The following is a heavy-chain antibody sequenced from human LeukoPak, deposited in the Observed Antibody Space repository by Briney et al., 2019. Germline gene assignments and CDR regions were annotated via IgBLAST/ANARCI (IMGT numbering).Heavy chain of an antibody. Sequence: GGSLRLPCAASGFTFSSYAMHWVRQAPGKGLEWVADISYDGSNKYYADSVKGRFTISRDNSKNTLYLQMNSLRAEDTAVYYCARGYGGNPLDDWGQGTLVTVSS. CDR1: GFTFSSYA. D-gene: IGHD4-23*01. CDR2: ISYDGSNK. CDR3: ARGYGGNPLDD. V-gene: IGHV3-30*04. J-gene: IGHJ4*01.